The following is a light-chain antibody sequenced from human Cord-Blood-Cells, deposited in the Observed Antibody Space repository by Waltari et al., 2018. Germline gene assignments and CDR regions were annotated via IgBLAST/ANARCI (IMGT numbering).Light chain of an antibody. CDR2: DVS. V-gene: IGLV2-14*01. Sequence: QSALTQPASVSGSPGQSITISCTGTSSDVGGYNYVSWYQQHPGQAPKLMIYDVSNRPSGVSNRLSGTKSGNSACRTISGLQAEDGADYYCCSYTSSSTVVFGGGTKLTVL. CDR1: SSDVGGYNY. J-gene: IGLJ2*01. CDR3: CSYTSSSTVV.